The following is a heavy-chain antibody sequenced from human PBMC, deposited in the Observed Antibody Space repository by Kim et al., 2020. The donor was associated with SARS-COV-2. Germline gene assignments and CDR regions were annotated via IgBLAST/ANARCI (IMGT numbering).Heavy chain of an antibody. V-gene: IGHV3-15*01. CDR2: IKSKTDGGTT. J-gene: IGHJ6*02. CDR3: TTPPRGLFSYYYGMDV. Sequence: GGSLRLSCAASGFTFSNAWMSWVRQAPGKGLEWVGRIKSKTDGGTTDYAAPVKGRFTISRDDSKNTLYLQMNSLKTEDTAVYYCTTPPRGLFSYYYGMDVWGQGTTVTVSS. D-gene: IGHD3-10*01. CDR1: GFTFSNAW.